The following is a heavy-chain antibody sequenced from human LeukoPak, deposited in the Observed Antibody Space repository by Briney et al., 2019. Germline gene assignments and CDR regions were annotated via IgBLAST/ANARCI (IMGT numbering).Heavy chain of an antibody. J-gene: IGHJ4*02. Sequence: GSLRLSGAASGFTFSSYSMNWVRQPPGKGLEWIGEINHSGSTNYNPSLKSRVTISVDTSKNQFSLKLSSVTAADTAVYYCARLRSGNYWGQGTLVTVSS. CDR2: INHSGST. V-gene: IGHV4-34*01. CDR1: GFTFSSYS. CDR3: ARLRSGNY. D-gene: IGHD1-14*01.